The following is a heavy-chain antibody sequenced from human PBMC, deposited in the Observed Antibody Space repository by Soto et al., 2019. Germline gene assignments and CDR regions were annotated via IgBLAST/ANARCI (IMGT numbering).Heavy chain of an antibody. V-gene: IGHV4-34*01. Sequence: KGLEWIGEINHSGSTNYNPSLKSRVTISVDTSKNQFSLKLSSVTAADTAVYYCARGPLFWGGYYPNHYYYVMDVWGNGTTVIVSS. J-gene: IGHJ6*04. CDR3: ARGPLFWGGYYPNHYYYVMDV. D-gene: IGHD3-3*01. CDR2: INHSGST.